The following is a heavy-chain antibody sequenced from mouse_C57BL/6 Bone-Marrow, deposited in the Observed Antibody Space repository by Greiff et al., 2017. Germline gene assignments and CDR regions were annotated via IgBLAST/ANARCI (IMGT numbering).Heavy chain of an antibody. CDR1: GYTFTSYW. J-gene: IGHJ4*01. D-gene: IGHD1-1*01. CDR2: IDPSDSYT. Sequence: QVQLQQPGAELVKPGASVKLSCKASGYTFTSYWMQWVKQRPGQGLEWIGEIDPSDSYTNYNQKFKGKATLTVDTSSSTAYMQLSSLTSEDSAVYYCARENYYYGSSYAYYYAMDYWGQGTSDTVSS. CDR3: ARENYYYGSSYAYYYAMDY. V-gene: IGHV1-50*01.